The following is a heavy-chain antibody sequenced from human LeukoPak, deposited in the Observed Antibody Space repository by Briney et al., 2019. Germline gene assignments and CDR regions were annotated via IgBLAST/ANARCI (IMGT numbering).Heavy chain of an antibody. D-gene: IGHD6-6*01. Sequence: GGSLRLSCEASGLTSSKYWMSWVRQAPGKGLGWMANIKQDGSEKYYGDSVKGRFIISRDNAKNSLYLQMNSLRVEDTAEYYCARDASIAPRSDAFDIWGQGTMVTVSS. CDR2: IKQDGSEK. CDR3: ARDASIAPRSDAFDI. J-gene: IGHJ3*02. V-gene: IGHV3-7*01. CDR1: GLTSSKYW.